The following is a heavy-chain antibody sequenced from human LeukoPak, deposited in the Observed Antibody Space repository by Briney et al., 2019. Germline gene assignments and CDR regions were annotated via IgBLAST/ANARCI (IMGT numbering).Heavy chain of an antibody. CDR2: IYTSGST. V-gene: IGHV4-4*07. CDR1: GGSISSYY. J-gene: IGHJ4*02. D-gene: IGHD6-19*01. Sequence: SETLSLTCTVSGGSISSYYWSWIRQPAGKGLEWIGRIYTSGSTNYNPSLKSRVTISVDKSKNQFSLKLSSVTAADTAVYYCARGSIAVAPYYFDYWGQGTLVTVSS. CDR3: ARGSIAVAPYYFDY.